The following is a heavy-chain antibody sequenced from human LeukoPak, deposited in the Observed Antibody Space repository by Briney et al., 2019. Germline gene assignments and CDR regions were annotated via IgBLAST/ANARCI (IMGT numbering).Heavy chain of an antibody. J-gene: IGHJ3*02. D-gene: IGHD2-2*01. CDR2: ISSSSSYI. V-gene: IGHV3-21*01. Sequence: PGGSLTLSCPASGFTFSSYSMNWVRQPPGKGLEWVSSISSSSSYIYYADSVKGRFTISRDNAKNALYLQMNSLRAEDTAVYYCAGSYRYCSSTSCRAFDIWGQGTMVTVSS. CDR3: AGSYRYCSSTSCRAFDI. CDR1: GFTFSSYS.